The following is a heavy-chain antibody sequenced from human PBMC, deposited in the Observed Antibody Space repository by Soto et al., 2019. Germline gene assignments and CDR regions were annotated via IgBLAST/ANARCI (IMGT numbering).Heavy chain of an antibody. Sequence: QVQLVESGGGVVQPGRSLRLSCAASGFTFSSYAMHWVRQAPGKGLEWGAVISDDGSNKYYADSVKGRFTISRDNSKNTLYLKMYSLRAADTAVYYCARDKWNEQQLVTDAFAICGQGTMVTVSS. J-gene: IGHJ3*02. D-gene: IGHD6-13*01. CDR1: GFTFSSYA. CDR2: ISDDGSNK. CDR3: ARDKWNEQQLVTDAFAI. V-gene: IGHV3-30-3*01.